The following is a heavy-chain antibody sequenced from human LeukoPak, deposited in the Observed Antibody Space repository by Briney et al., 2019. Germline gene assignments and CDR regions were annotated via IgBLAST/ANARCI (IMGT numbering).Heavy chain of an antibody. CDR3: ARTTTLPYYYYYYMDV. Sequence: SETLYLTCAVYGGSFSGYYWSWIRQPPGKGLEWIGEINHSGSTNYNPSLKSRVTISVDTSKNQFSLKLSSVTAADTAVYYCARTTTLPYYYYYYMDVWGKGTTVTVSS. J-gene: IGHJ6*03. V-gene: IGHV4-34*01. D-gene: IGHD1-1*01. CDR2: INHSGST. CDR1: GGSFSGYY.